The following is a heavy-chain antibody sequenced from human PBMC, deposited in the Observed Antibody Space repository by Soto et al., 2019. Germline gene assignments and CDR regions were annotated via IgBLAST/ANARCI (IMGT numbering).Heavy chain of an antibody. CDR3: AKNGDFWSWGMDV. CDR1: GFPFSIYA. V-gene: IGHV3-23*01. CDR2: ISSSGDAT. Sequence: GGSLRLSCAASGFPFSIYAMTWVRQSPGKGLEWVSIISSSGDATYYLDSVKGRFTISRDNSRNTLHLQMNSLRAEDAAVYFCAKNGDFWSWGMDVWGQGTTVTVSS. J-gene: IGHJ6*02. D-gene: IGHD3-3*01.